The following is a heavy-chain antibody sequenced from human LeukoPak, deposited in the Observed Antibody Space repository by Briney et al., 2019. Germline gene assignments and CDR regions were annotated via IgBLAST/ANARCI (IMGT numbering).Heavy chain of an antibody. J-gene: IGHJ5*02. CDR1: GGSIRGYY. Sequence: PSETLSLTCTVSGGSIRGYYWSWIRQPPGKGLEWIGYIYHSGSTYYNPSLKSRVTISVDTSKNQFSLKLSSVTAADTAVYYCARLGGLYYYGSGSHYSWFDPWGQGTLVTVSS. D-gene: IGHD3-10*01. CDR3: ARLGGLYYYGSGSHYSWFDP. V-gene: IGHV4-59*08. CDR2: IYHSGST.